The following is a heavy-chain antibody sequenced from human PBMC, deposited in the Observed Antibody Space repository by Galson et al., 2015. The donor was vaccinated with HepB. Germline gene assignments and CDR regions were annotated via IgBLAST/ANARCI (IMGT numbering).Heavy chain of an antibody. Sequence: SLRLSCAASGFSFSDHYMDWVRQAPGQGLEWVGRTRNKANSYTTEYAASVKGRFTISRDDSKNTLYLQMHSLRAEDTAVYHCTKSSEYNYGYYFDYWGQGTLVTVSS. V-gene: IGHV3-72*01. D-gene: IGHD5-24*01. CDR3: TKSSEYNYGYYFDY. CDR1: GFSFSDHY. J-gene: IGHJ4*02. CDR2: TRNKANSYTT.